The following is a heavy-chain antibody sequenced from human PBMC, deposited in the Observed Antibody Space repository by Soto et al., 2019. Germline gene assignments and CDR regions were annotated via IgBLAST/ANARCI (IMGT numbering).Heavy chain of an antibody. D-gene: IGHD3-16*02. Sequence: PGGSLRLSCAASGFTFSSYAMSWVRQAPGKGLEWVSAISGSGGSTYYADSAKGRFTISRDNSKNTLYLQMNSLRAEDTAVYYCAKKRYSRFSLFDYWGQGTLVTVSS. J-gene: IGHJ4*02. CDR2: ISGSGGST. CDR1: GFTFSSYA. CDR3: AKKRYSRFSLFDY. V-gene: IGHV3-23*01.